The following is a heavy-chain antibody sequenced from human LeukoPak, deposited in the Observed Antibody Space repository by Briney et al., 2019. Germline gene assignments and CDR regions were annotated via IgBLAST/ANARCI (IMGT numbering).Heavy chain of an antibody. CDR3: ARYYCSGGSCGMDV. V-gene: IGHV4-59*08. D-gene: IGHD2-15*01. J-gene: IGHJ6*02. Sequence: SETLSLTCTVSGGSISSYYWSWIRQPPGKGLEWLGYIYYSGSTNYNPSLKSRVTISVDTSKNQFSLKLSSVTAADTAVYYCARYYCSGGSCGMDVWGQGTTSPSP. CDR2: IYYSGST. CDR1: GGSISSYY.